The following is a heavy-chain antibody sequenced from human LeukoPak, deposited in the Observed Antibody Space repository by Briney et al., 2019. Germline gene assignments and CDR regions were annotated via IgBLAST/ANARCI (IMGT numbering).Heavy chain of an antibody. Sequence: GASVKVSCKASGGTFSSYAISWVRQAPGQGLEWMGGIIPIFGTANYAQKFQGRVTITADKSTSTAYMELSSLRSEDTAVYYCARVQLAGTQAGAFDIWGQGTMVTVSS. CDR2: IIPIFGTA. CDR1: GGTFSSYA. CDR3: ARVQLAGTQAGAFDI. J-gene: IGHJ3*02. D-gene: IGHD1-1*01. V-gene: IGHV1-69*06.